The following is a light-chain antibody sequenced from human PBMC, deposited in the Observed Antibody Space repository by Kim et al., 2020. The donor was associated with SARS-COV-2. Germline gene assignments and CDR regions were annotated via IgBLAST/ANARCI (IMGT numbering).Light chain of an antibody. V-gene: IGLV4-69*01. Sequence: SVQPTCMPSSGHSSYTIVGHQQQPQKGPRFLMKVNSDGRYTKGDGIPDRFSGATSGTEHYLTISSLQSEDEADYYCQTWGTGFHWVFGGGTQLTVL. CDR1: SGHSSYT. CDR3: QTWGTGFHWV. J-gene: IGLJ3*02. CDR2: VNSDGRY.